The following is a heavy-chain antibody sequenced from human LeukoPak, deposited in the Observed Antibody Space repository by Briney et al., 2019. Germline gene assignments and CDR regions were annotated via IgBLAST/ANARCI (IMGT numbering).Heavy chain of an antibody. CDR2: IYYSGRT. Sequence: PSETLSLTCTVSGGSISSSSYYWGWIRQPPGKGLEWVGSIYYSGRTYYNPSLKSRVTISVDTSKKRFSLKLSSVTAADTALYYCARHAGILTSDHYYYMDVWGKGATVTVSS. CDR1: GGSISSSSYY. J-gene: IGHJ6*03. D-gene: IGHD3-9*01. CDR3: ARHAGILTSDHYYYMDV. V-gene: IGHV4-39*01.